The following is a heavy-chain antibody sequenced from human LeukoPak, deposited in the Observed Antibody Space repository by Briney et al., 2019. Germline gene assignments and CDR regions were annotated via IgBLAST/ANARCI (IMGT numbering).Heavy chain of an antibody. D-gene: IGHD2-15*01. Sequence: ASVKVSCKASGYTFTGHYMHWVRQAPGQGLEWMGWINPNSGGTNYAQKVQGRVTMTRYTSISTAYMELSRLRSDDPAVYYCASFGVYGIVVVVVATQAQGAFDVWGQGTMVTVSP. V-gene: IGHV1-2*02. CDR3: ASFGVYGIVVVVVATQAQGAFDV. CDR1: GYTFTGHY. CDR2: INPNSGGT. J-gene: IGHJ3*01.